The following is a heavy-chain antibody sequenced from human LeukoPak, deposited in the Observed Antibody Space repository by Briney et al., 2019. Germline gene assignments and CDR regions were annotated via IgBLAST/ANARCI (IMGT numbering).Heavy chain of an antibody. CDR3: ARDPSDTAMVNYYYYYMDV. Sequence: ASVKVSCKASGYTFTSYGISWVRQAPEQGLEWMGWISAYNGNTNYAQKLQGRVTMTTDTSTSTAYMELRSLRSDDTAVYYCARDPSDTAMVNYYYYYMDVWGKGTTVTVSS. V-gene: IGHV1-18*01. D-gene: IGHD5-18*01. CDR2: ISAYNGNT. CDR1: GYTFTSYG. J-gene: IGHJ6*03.